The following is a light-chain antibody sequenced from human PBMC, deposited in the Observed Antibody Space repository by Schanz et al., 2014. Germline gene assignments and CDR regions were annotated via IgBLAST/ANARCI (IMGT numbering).Light chain of an antibody. CDR3: SSYTAGSTVV. CDR2: DVS. CDR1: SRDIGGYNS. J-gene: IGLJ2*01. Sequence: QSVLTQPASVSGSPGQSITISCTGTSRDIGGYNSVSWYQQHPGKAPKLMIYDVSNRPSGVSNRFSGSKSGNTASLTISGLQAKDEADYFCSSYTAGSTVVFGGGTKLTVL. V-gene: IGLV2-14*01.